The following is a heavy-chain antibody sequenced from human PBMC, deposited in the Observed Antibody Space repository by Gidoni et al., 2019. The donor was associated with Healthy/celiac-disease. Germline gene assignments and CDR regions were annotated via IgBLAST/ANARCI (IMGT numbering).Heavy chain of an antibody. CDR1: GFTFSDYD. CDR3: ARETVADYYFDY. J-gene: IGHJ4*02. CDR2: ISGSSSNI. Sequence: QVQVVQSGGGWVKPGGSLRLSCAASGFTFSDYDMSWIRQAPGKGLEWVSYISGSSSNIYYVDSVKGRFTISRYNAKNSLYLQMNSLRAEDTAVYYCARETVADYYFDYWGQGSLVTVSS. V-gene: IGHV3-11*01. D-gene: IGHD6-19*01.